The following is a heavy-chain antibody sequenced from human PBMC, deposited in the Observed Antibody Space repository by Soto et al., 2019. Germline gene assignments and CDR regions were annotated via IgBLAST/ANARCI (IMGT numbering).Heavy chain of an antibody. D-gene: IGHD3-10*01. J-gene: IGHJ4*02. CDR3: ATGGPAGDFDY. Sequence: GASVKVSCKAPGGTCGSHGIAWVRQAPGKGLGWMGGFDPEDGVTVYAPKFQGRVTMTEDKSTDTANMELSSLTSEDTAVYYCATGGPAGDFDYWGQGTLVTVSS. CDR2: FDPEDGVT. CDR1: GGTCGSHG. V-gene: IGHV1-24*01.